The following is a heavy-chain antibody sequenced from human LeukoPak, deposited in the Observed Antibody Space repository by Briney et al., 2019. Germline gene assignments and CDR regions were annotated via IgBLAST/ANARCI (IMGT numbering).Heavy chain of an antibody. CDR2: ISDNGGST. CDR1: GFTFSSYA. J-gene: IGHJ4*02. CDR3: AKDMRGNFDY. Sequence: KAGGSLRLSCAASGFTFSSYAMSWVRQAPGKGLEWVSAISDNGGSTYYAACVKGRFTISRDKSKNTLYLQMNSLRAEDTAVYYCAKDMRGNFDYWGQGNLVTVSS. V-gene: IGHV3-23*01.